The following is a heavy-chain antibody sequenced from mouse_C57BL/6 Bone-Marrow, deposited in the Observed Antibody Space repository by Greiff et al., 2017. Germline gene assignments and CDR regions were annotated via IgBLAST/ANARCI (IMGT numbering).Heavy chain of an antibody. CDR3: ARSGGLRRLDY. Sequence: QVQLQQPGTELVKPGASVKLSCKASGYTFTSYWMPWVQQRPGQGLEWIGNINPGNGGTNSNEKFKHTATLTVDKSSSTAYMQLSSLTSEDSAVXECARSGGLRRLDYWGQGTTLTVVS. V-gene: IGHV1-53*01. CDR1: GYTFTSYW. J-gene: IGHJ2*01. D-gene: IGHD2-4*01. CDR2: INPGNGGT.